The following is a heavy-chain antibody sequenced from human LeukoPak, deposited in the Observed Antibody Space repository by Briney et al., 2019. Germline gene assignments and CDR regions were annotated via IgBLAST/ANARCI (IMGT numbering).Heavy chain of an antibody. J-gene: IGHJ4*02. D-gene: IGHD1-26*01. CDR2: ISYDGSNK. Sequence: GRSLRLSCAASGFTFSNYAIHWVRQAPGKGLEWVAVISYDGSNKYYADSVKGRFAISRDNSKNTLFLQMDNLRAEDTAVYYCARVDWEGSGSYYFDYWGQGTLVTVSS. CDR3: ARVDWEGSGSYYFDY. V-gene: IGHV3-30*09. CDR1: GFTFSNYA.